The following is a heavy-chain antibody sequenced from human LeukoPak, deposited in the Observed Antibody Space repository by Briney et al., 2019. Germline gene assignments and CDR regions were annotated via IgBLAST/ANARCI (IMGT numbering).Heavy chain of an antibody. Sequence: GRSLRLSCAASGFTFSSYTIHWVRQAPGKGLEWVAVISYDGSNKYYADSVKGRFTISRDNSKNTLYLQMNSLRAEDMAVYYCATNNDYRGGYWGQGTLVTVSS. CDR1: GFTFSSYT. V-gene: IGHV3-30-3*01. CDR2: ISYDGSNK. D-gene: IGHD4-11*01. J-gene: IGHJ4*02. CDR3: ATNNDYRGGY.